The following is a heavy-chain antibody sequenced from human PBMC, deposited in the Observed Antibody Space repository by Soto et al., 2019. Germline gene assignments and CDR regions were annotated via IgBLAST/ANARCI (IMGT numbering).Heavy chain of an antibody. CDR3: RRAETLSMYETHDV. J-gene: IGHJ6*02. CDR2: VSAYNGNT. V-gene: IGHV1-18*04. CDR1: GYTFTNYG. D-gene: IGHD2-8*01. Sequence: ASVKVSCKASGYTFTNYGINWVRQAPGQGLEWMGGVSAYNGNTNYAQEFQGRDTMTTDTSTNTAYMDLRRMGSEDTAVSSCRRAETLSMYETHDVWGQGTTVTVSS.